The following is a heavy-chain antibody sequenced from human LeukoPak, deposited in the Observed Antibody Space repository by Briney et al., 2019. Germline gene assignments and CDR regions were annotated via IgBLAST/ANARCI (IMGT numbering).Heavy chain of an antibody. J-gene: IGHJ4*02. V-gene: IGHV3-23*01. Sequence: GGSLRLSCAASGFTFSSYAMSWVRQAPGKGPEWVSAISGSGGSTYYADSVKGRFTISRGNSKNTLYLQMNSLRAEDTAVYYCAKGSYSYGPGGFDYWGQGTLVTVSS. CDR1: GFTFSSYA. CDR2: ISGSGGST. CDR3: AKGSYSYGPGGFDY. D-gene: IGHD5-18*01.